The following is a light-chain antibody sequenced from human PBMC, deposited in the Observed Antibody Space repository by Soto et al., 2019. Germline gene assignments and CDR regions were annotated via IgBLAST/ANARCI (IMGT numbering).Light chain of an antibody. CDR1: QSGSSSF. J-gene: IGKJ5*01. CDR3: PQYGSSPIT. Sequence: EIVLTQSPGTLSLSPGERATLSCRASQSGSSSFLAWYQQKPDQAPRLLIYGASTRATSIPDRFSGSGSGTDFTLIISRLEPEDFAVYYCPQYGSSPITFGQGTRLEIK. V-gene: IGKV3-20*01. CDR2: GAS.